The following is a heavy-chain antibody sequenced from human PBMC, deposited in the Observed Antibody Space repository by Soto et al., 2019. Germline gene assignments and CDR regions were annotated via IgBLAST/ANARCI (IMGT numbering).Heavy chain of an antibody. V-gene: IGHV1-18*01. CDR2: ISAYNGNT. Sequence: ASVKVSCKASGYTFTSYGISWVRQAPGQGLEWMGWISAYNGNTKYSQKFQGRVTITRDTSASTAYMELSSLRSEDTAVYYCAREVVQWPGPYYYVMDVWGQGTTVTVSS. CDR1: GYTFTSYG. J-gene: IGHJ6*02. D-gene: IGHD6-19*01. CDR3: AREVVQWPGPYYYVMDV.